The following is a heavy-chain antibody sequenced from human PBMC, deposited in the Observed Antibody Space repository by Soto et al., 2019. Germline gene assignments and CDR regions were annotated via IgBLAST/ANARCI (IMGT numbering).Heavy chain of an antibody. D-gene: IGHD4-17*01. CDR3: ARRDGDYLGVGYFDF. Sequence: SETLSLTCAVYGGSFSPYYWSWIRQTPGKGLEWIAEINYSGITNFNPSLKSRVTMSVDTSKSQISMKLSSMTAADTAMYYCARRDGDYLGVGYFDFWGQGSMVTVSS. CDR2: INYSGIT. CDR1: GGSFSPYY. J-gene: IGHJ4*02. V-gene: IGHV4-34*01.